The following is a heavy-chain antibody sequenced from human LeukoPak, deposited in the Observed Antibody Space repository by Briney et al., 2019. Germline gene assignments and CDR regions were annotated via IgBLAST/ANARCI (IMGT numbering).Heavy chain of an antibody. D-gene: IGHD3-10*01. CDR2: ISGSGGST. CDR3: ANPITMLSYIDV. J-gene: IGHJ6*02. V-gene: IGHV3-23*01. CDR1: GFTFSSCA. Sequence: QSGGSLRLSCAAPGFTFSSCAMSWVRQAPGKGLEWVSTISGSGGSTDYADSVKGRFTISRDNSKNTLYLQMNSLRAEDTAVYYCANPITMLSYIDVWGQGTTVTVSS.